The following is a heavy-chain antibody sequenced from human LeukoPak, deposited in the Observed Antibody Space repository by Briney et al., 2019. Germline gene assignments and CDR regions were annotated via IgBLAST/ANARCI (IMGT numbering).Heavy chain of an antibody. D-gene: IGHD3-9*01. V-gene: IGHV3-23*01. CDR1: GFTFSNYA. CDR2: VSGRDDST. CDR3: AKWGDYDILTGYYDSDY. J-gene: IGHJ4*02. Sequence: GASLRLSCAASGFTFSNYAMSWVRQAPGKGLEWVSAVSGRDDSTYYADSVKGRFTISRDTSKNTLYLQMNSLRAEDTAVHYCAKWGDYDILTGYYDSDYWGQGTLVTVSS.